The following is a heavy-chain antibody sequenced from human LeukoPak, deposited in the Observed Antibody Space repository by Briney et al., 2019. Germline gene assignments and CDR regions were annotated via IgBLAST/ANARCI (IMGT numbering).Heavy chain of an antibody. D-gene: IGHD2-8*01. CDR3: ARTRRLMVYANYFDY. CDR1: GGSISSYY. Sequence: PSETLSLTCTVSGGSISSYYWSWIRQPAGKGLEWIGRIYTSGSTNYNPSLKSRVTMSVDTSKNQFSLKLSSVTAADTAVYYCARTRRLMVYANYFDYWGQGTLVTVSS. V-gene: IGHV4-4*07. J-gene: IGHJ4*02. CDR2: IYTSGST.